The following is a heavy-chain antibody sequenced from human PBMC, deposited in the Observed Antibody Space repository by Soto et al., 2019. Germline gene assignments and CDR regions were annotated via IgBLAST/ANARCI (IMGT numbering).Heavy chain of an antibody. V-gene: IGHV1-69*02. CDR2: IIPILGIA. CDR3: ATPGAIAAAGFDY. CDR1: GGTFSSYT. J-gene: IGHJ4*02. D-gene: IGHD6-13*01. Sequence: SVKVSCKASGGTFSSYTISWVRQAPGQGLEWMGRIIPILGIANYAQKFQGRVTITADKSTSTAYMELSSLRSEDTAVYYCATPGAIAAAGFDYWGQGTLVTVSS.